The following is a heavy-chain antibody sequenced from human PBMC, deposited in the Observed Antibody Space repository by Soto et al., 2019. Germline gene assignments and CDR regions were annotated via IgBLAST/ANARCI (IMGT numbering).Heavy chain of an antibody. Sequence: QVQLVQSGAEVKKPGASVKVSCKTSGYTFTTYGVSWVRQAPGLGLEWMGWISGDNGNTNSAPKFQGRVSMTTETSTSTAYMELRCMRSDDTAVYWCASDERAHWSGDNCEPYVDYWGQGTRVPVSS. D-gene: IGHD2-15*01. CDR2: ISGDNGNT. V-gene: IGHV1-18*01. J-gene: IGHJ4*02. CDR3: ASDERAHWSGDNCEPYVDY. CDR1: GYTFTTYG.